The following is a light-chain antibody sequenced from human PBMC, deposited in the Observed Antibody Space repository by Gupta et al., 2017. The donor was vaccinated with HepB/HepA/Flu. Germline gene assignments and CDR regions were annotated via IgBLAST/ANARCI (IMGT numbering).Light chain of an antibody. CDR1: QSVSSSY. Sequence: EIFLTQSPGTLSLSPGERATLSCRASQSVSSSYLAWYQQKPGQAPRLLIYGASIRDTGIPDRFSGSGCGTDLTLTISRREQEDFEVYYCQQKWRSLGFTFGPGTKVDIK. J-gene: IGKJ3*01. CDR2: GAS. CDR3: QQKWRSLGFT. V-gene: IGKV3-20*01.